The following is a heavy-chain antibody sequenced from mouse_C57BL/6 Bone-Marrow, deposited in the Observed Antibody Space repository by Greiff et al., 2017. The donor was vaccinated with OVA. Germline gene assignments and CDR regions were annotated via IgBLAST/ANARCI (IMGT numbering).Heavy chain of an antibody. CDR2: SRNKANDYTT. J-gene: IGHJ4*01. Sequence: EVKLMESGGGLVQSGRSLRLSCATSGFTFSDFYMEWVRQAPGKGLEWIAASRNKANDYTTEYSASVKGRFIVSRDTSQSILYLQMNALRAEDTAIYYCARDDGYYLMDYWGQGTSVTVSS. V-gene: IGHV7-1*01. CDR3: ARDDGYYLMDY. CDR1: GFTFSDFY. D-gene: IGHD2-3*01.